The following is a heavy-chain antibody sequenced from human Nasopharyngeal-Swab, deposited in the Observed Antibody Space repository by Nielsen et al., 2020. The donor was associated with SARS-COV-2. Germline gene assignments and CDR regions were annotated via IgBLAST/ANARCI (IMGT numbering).Heavy chain of an antibody. J-gene: IGHJ6*02. D-gene: IGHD5-18*01. CDR1: GFTFDNYA. Sequence: SLKISCAASGFTFDNYAMHWVRQAPGKGLEWVSGISWNSGTIAYAVSVRGRFTISRDNAKNSLYLQMNSLRAEDTALYYCAREDGDTAMVSGMDVWGQGTTVTVSS. V-gene: IGHV3-9*01. CDR3: AREDGDTAMVSGMDV. CDR2: ISWNSGTI.